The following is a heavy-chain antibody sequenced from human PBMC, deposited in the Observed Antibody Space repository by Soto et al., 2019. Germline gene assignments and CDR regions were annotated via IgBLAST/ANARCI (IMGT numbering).Heavy chain of an antibody. D-gene: IGHD3-22*01. CDR2: ISYDGSNK. CDR1: GFTFSSYA. J-gene: IGHJ4*02. Sequence: QVQLVESGGGVVQPGRSLRLSCAASGFTFSSYAMHWVRQAPGKGLEWVAVISYDGSNKYYADSVKGRFTISRDNSKNTGYLQRNSLRAEDTAVYYCASGYYFDYWGQGTLVTVSS. CDR3: ASGYYFDY. V-gene: IGHV3-30-3*01.